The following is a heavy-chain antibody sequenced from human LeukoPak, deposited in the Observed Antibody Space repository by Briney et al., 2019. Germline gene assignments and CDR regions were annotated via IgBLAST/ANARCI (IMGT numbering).Heavy chain of an antibody. Sequence: SQTLSLTCAISGDSVSSNSATWIWIRQSPSRGLEWLGRTYYRSKWYNDYGLSVQGRISVNPDTSKNHFSLQLNSVTPEDTALYYCARAPHGSGCDYWGQGTLVTVSS. J-gene: IGHJ4*02. D-gene: IGHD6-19*01. V-gene: IGHV6-1*01. CDR3: ARAPHGSGCDY. CDR2: TYYRSKWYN. CDR1: GDSVSSNSAT.